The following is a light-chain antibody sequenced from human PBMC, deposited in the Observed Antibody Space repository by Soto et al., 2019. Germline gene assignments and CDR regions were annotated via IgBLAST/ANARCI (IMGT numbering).Light chain of an antibody. Sequence: EVVLTQSPATLSLSPGARATLSCRASQSVSRFLAWYQQKPGQAPRLLIFDASNRATGIPARFSASGSGTDFTLTISSLESEDSAVYYCQQRSDWPITFGQGTRLDI. CDR1: QSVSRF. J-gene: IGKJ5*01. CDR2: DAS. V-gene: IGKV3-11*01. CDR3: QQRSDWPIT.